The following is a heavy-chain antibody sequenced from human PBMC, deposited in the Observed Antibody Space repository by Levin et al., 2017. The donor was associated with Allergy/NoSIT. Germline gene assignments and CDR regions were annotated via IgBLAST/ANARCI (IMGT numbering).Heavy chain of an antibody. Sequence: GESLKISCAASGLTFSNYWMIWVRQAPGKGLEWVAFIKDDGSGTYYLDSVKGRFTISRDNAKRLLYLQMNSLRVEDTAVYYCATSYSSSWYADGSDSWGQGTLVTVSS. CDR3: ATSYSSSWYADGSDS. V-gene: IGHV3-7*02. D-gene: IGHD6-13*01. CDR2: IKDDGSGT. CDR1: GLTFSNYW. J-gene: IGHJ5*01.